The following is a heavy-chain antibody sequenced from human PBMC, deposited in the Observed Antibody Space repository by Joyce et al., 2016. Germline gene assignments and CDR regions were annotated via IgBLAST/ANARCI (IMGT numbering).Heavy chain of an antibody. Sequence: AASGFTFSSYSMSWVRQAPGKGLEWVSFLSSSSSYIKYTDSVKGRFTISRDNAKNSLYLQMNSLRVEDTAVYYCARSSYTNGIFDYWGQGTLVTVSS. V-gene: IGHV3-21*01. CDR1: GFTFSSYS. D-gene: IGHD2-8*01. CDR2: LSSSSSYI. CDR3: ARSSYTNGIFDY. J-gene: IGHJ4*02.